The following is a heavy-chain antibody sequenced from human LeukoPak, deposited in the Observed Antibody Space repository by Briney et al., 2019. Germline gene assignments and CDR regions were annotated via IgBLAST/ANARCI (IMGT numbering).Heavy chain of an antibody. D-gene: IGHD1-7*01. CDR1: GGTFSSYA. Sequence: ASVKVSCKASGGTFSSYAISWVRQAPGQGLEWMGWINPNGGGTNYAQKFQGRVTMTRDTSISTAYMELSRLRSDDTAVYYCAGDPITGTSYYYYGMDVWGQGTTVTVSS. CDR2: INPNGGGT. CDR3: AGDPITGTSYYYYGMDV. J-gene: IGHJ6*02. V-gene: IGHV1-2*02.